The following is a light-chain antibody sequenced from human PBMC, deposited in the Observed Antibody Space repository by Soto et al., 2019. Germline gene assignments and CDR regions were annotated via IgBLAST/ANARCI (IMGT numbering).Light chain of an antibody. J-gene: IGKJ5*01. CDR1: QSVSSSY. V-gene: IGKV3-20*01. CDR2: GAS. Sequence: EIVLTQSPGTLSLSPGERATLSCRASQSVSSSYLAWYQQKPGQAPRLLIYGASSRATGIPDRFSGSGSGTDSTLKISRVEAEDAGVYYCMQSTQLPLTFGQGTRLEIK. CDR3: MQSTQLPLT.